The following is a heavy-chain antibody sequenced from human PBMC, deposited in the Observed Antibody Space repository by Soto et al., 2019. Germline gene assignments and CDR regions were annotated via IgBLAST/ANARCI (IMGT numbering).Heavy chain of an antibody. D-gene: IGHD3-10*02. V-gene: IGHV1-69*01. CDR2: IIPMFGTT. J-gene: IGHJ6*02. CDR1: GGTFSNYA. CDR3: ARDLAPVVRGVLSSGMDV. Sequence: QVQLVQSGAEIKKTGSSVKVSCKASGGTFSNYAINWIRQAPGQGLEWMGGIIPMFGTTYYAQRFQGRVTINADESTSTAYMELSSLTSEDTAIFYCARDLAPVVRGVLSSGMDVWGQGNTVTVSS.